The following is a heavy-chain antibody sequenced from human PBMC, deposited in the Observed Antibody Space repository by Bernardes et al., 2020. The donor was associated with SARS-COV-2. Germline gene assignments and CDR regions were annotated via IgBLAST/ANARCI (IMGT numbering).Heavy chain of an antibody. J-gene: IGHJ6*03. V-gene: IGHV4-34*01. Sequence: SETLSLTCGVFGGSLSGYYWSWIRQPPGKGLEWIGEISDSGSTNYNPSLKSRVTISEDTSKSQFSLRLTSVTAADTAVYYCARATSLLTFFGMSYKFYYMDVWGKGTTVTVSS. CDR2: ISDSGST. CDR3: ARATSLLTFFGMSYKFYYMDV. D-gene: IGHD3-3*01. CDR1: GGSLSGYY.